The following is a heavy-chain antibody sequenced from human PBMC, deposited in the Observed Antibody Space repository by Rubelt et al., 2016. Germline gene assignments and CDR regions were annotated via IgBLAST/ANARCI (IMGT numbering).Heavy chain of an antibody. J-gene: IGHJ4*02. CDR2: ISGSGSST. V-gene: IGHV3-23*01. CDR3: AKVKWVS. Sequence: EVQLLESGGGLVQPGGSLRLSCAASGFNFSNYAMSWVRQAPGKGLEWVSVISGSGSSTDYADSVKGRFTISRDNAKNTRYVQMNGLRDEDTAVYYCAKVKWVSWGQGTLVTVSS. D-gene: IGHD2-8*01. CDR1: GFNFSNYA.